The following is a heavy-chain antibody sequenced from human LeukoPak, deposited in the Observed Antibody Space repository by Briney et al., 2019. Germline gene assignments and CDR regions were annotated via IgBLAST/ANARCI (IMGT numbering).Heavy chain of an antibody. V-gene: IGHV4-34*01. D-gene: IGHD3-9*01. CDR2: INHSGST. CDR1: GGSFSGYY. CDR3: ARDYDILTGYYYVHGGFDY. J-gene: IGHJ4*02. Sequence: SETLSLTCAVYGGSFSGYYWSWIRQPPGKGLEWIGEINHSGSTNYNPSLKSRVTISVDTSKNQFSLKLSSVTAADTAVYYCARDYDILTGYYYVHGGFDYRGQGTLVTVSS.